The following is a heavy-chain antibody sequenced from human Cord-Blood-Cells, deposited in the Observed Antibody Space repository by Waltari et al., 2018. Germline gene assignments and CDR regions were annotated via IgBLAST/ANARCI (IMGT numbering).Heavy chain of an antibody. CDR3: ARQYSSGWYFDY. J-gene: IGHJ4*02. V-gene: IGHV4-39*01. CDR2: IYYSGST. Sequence: RQPPGKGLEWIGSIYYSGSTYYNPSLKSRVTISVDTSKNQFSLKLSSVTAADTAVYYCARQYSSGWYFDYWGQGTLVTVSS. D-gene: IGHD6-19*01.